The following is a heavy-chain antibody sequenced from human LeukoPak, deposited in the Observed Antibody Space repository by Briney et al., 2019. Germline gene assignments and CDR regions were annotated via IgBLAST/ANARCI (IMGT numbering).Heavy chain of an antibody. CDR3: AKDAWAAPAAMKVN. CDR1: GFTFSTYA. D-gene: IGHD2-2*01. Sequence: PGGSLRLSCAASGFTFSTYAMGWVRQAPGKGLEWVSGISGSGRGTYYADSVRGRFTISRDNSKSTLYLQMNSLRAEDTAVYYCAKDAWAAPAAMKVNWGQGTLVTVSS. J-gene: IGHJ4*02. V-gene: IGHV3-23*01. CDR2: ISGSGRGT.